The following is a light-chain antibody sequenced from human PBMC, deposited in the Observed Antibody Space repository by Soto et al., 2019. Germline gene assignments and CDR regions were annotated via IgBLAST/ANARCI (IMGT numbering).Light chain of an antibody. CDR2: DVS. J-gene: IGLJ1*01. CDR1: SSDVGAYNY. Sequence: QSALTQPRSVSGSPGQSVTISCTGTSSDVGAYNYVSWYQQHPGKAPKVMIYDVSKRPSGVPDRFSGSKSGNTASLTISGLQAEDEADYYCCSYVASYTYVLGTGTKLTVL. CDR3: CSYVASYTYV. V-gene: IGLV2-11*01.